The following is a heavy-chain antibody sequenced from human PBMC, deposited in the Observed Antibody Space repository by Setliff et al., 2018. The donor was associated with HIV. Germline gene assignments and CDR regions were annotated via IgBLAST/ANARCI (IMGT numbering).Heavy chain of an antibody. Sequence: SVKVSCKASGDTFSNSALTWVRQAPGQGLEWMGGSIPLFGTVKYAQKFQGRVTITRDTSASTAYMELSSLRSEDTAVYSCARVATVSHPGDYFDYWGQGTLVTVSS. CDR1: GDTFSNSA. V-gene: IGHV1-69*05. D-gene: IGHD4-4*01. CDR2: SIPLFGTV. CDR3: ARVATVSHPGDYFDY. J-gene: IGHJ4*02.